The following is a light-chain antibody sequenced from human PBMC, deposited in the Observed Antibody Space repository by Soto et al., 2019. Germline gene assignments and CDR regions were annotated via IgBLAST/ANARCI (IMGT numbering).Light chain of an antibody. Sequence: DIQMTQSPSSLSAAVGDRVTITCRASQSISSYLNWYQQKPGQAPQLLIYAASNLQSGVPSRFSGSGSGTDFTLTISSLQPEDFTTYYCQQSYSSPITFGQGTRLEI. V-gene: IGKV1-39*01. CDR3: QQSYSSPIT. CDR1: QSISSY. CDR2: AAS. J-gene: IGKJ5*01.